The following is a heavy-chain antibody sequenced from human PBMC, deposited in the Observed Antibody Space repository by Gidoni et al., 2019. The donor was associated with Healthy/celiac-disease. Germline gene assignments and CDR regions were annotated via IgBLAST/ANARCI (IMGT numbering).Heavy chain of an antibody. J-gene: IGHJ6*02. CDR2: ISSSSSYI. D-gene: IGHD2-15*01. Sequence: EVQLVESGGGLVKPGGSLRLSCAASGFTFSRYSMNWVRQAPGKGLEWVSSISSSSSYIYYADSVKGRFTISRDNAKNSLYLQMNSLRAEDTAVYYCARYCSGGSCYQEGYYYGMDVWGQGTTVTVSS. CDR1: GFTFSRYS. CDR3: ARYCSGGSCYQEGYYYGMDV. V-gene: IGHV3-21*01.